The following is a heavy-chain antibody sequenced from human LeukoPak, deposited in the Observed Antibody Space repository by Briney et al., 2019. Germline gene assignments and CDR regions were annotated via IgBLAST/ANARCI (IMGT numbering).Heavy chain of an antibody. CDR3: GRDLLGSGSIYSSGAWDY. Sequence: SVKVSCKASGGTFSNYAISWVRQAPGEGLEWIGVIIPIFHTADYVQKFQSRVKITADESTSTAYFELSSRRAETTAFYYCGRDLLGSGSIYSSGAWDYWGQGTLVTVSS. D-gene: IGHD3-22*01. CDR2: IIPIFHTA. J-gene: IGHJ4*02. CDR1: GGTFSNYA. V-gene: IGHV1-69*13.